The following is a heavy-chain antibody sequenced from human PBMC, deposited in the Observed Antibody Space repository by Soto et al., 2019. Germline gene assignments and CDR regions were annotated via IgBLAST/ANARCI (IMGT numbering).Heavy chain of an antibody. J-gene: IGHJ4*02. D-gene: IGHD3-10*01. V-gene: IGHV4-59*13. CDR1: GGSISNYY. CDR3: ATRFYSSGALFDY. Sequence: PSETLSLTCTVSGGSISNYYCSWIRQTPGKGLEYIGFIYNSGTTNYHPSLKSRVTISIDTSKSQFYLKLTSVTAADTAIYYCATRFYSSGALFDYWGPGTQVTVSS. CDR2: IYNSGTT.